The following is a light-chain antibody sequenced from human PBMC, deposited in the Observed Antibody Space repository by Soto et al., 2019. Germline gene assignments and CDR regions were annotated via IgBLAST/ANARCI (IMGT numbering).Light chain of an antibody. J-gene: IGKJ5*01. Sequence: DIQMTQSPSCLSASVGDRFTITCRASQSISSYLNWYQQKPGKAPKXXIYAASSLQSGVPSRFSVSGSGTDFTLTISSLQTEDFATYDGQQSYSTLITFGQGTRLEIK. CDR1: QSISSY. V-gene: IGKV1-39*01. CDR2: AAS. CDR3: QQSYSTLIT.